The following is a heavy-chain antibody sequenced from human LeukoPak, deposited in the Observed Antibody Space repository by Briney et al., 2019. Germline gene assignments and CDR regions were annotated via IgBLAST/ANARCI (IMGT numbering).Heavy chain of an antibody. J-gene: IGHJ4*02. D-gene: IGHD5-12*01. V-gene: IGHV3-7*03. CDR1: GFPFNVQT. Sequence: GGSLRLSCAASGFPFNVQTMSWVRQAPGKGLDWVASMRQDGSEIYYVDSVKGRFTISRDNPKNSLYLQMNSLRAEDTAVYYCANLERGYSGYDPVPFDYWGQGTLVTVSS. CDR2: MRQDGSEI. CDR3: ANLERGYSGYDPVPFDY.